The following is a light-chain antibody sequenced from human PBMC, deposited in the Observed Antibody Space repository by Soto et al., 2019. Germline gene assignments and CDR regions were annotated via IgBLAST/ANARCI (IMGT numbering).Light chain of an antibody. CDR2: VAS. V-gene: IGKV1-39*01. Sequence: DIQMTQSPSSLSASVGDRVAITCRASQNIVNNLSWYAQKPGQATKLLIYVASSLQSGVPSRFSGSGSGTHFTLTISSVQPEDVATYYCQQSDSTPFTFGGGTKVEMK. J-gene: IGKJ4*01. CDR3: QQSDSTPFT. CDR1: QNIVNN.